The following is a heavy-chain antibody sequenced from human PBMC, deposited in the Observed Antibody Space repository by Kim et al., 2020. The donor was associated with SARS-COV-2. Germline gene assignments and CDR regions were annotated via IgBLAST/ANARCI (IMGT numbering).Heavy chain of an antibody. V-gene: IGHV1-8*01. J-gene: IGHJ4*02. D-gene: IGHD6-19*01. CDR3: ARGAVAGRRSGDY. Sequence: YAQKFQGRVTMTRNTSISTAYMELSSLTSEDTAVYYCARGAVAGRRSGDYWGQGTLVTVSS.